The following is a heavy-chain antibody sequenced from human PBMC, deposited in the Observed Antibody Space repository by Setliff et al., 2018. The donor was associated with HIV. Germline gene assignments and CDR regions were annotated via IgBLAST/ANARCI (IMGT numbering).Heavy chain of an antibody. Sequence: GESLKISCKGSGYGFTSYWIGWVRQMPGKGLEWMGSIYPGDSDTIYSPSFQGQVTIPADKSISIAYLQWSSLQASDTAMYYCARRARGGFIAARGDAFDIWGQGTMVTVSS. D-gene: IGHD6-6*01. V-gene: IGHV5-51*01. CDR3: ARRARGGFIAARGDAFDI. CDR2: IYPGDSDT. J-gene: IGHJ3*02. CDR1: GYGFTSYW.